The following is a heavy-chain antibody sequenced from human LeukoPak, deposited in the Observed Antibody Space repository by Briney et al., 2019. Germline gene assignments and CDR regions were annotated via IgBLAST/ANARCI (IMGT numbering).Heavy chain of an antibody. CDR3: ARAPPGVVDLVGATVTDY. J-gene: IGHJ4*02. D-gene: IGHD1-26*01. Sequence: GAPVKVSCKASGYTFTAYYIHWVRQAPGQGLEWMGWISAYNGNTNYAQKLQGRVTMTTDTSTSTAYMELRSLRSDDTAVYYCARAPPGVVDLVGATVTDYWGQGTLVTVSS. V-gene: IGHV1-18*04. CDR2: ISAYNGNT. CDR1: GYTFTAYY.